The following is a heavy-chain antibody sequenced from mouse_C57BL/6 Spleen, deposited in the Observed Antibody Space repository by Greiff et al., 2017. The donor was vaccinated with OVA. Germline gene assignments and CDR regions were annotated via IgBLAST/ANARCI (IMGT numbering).Heavy chain of an antibody. J-gene: IGHJ4*01. D-gene: IGHD2-4*01. CDR3: ARDAMITTSYCAMDF. V-gene: IGHV1-42*01. Sequence: EVKLQQSGPELVKPGASVKISCKASGYSFTGYYMNWVKQSPEKSLEWIGEINPSTGGTTYNQKFKAKATLTVDKSSSTAYMQLKSLTSEDSAVSFCARDAMITTSYCAMDFWGKGTSVTVSS. CDR2: INPSTGGT. CDR1: GYSFTGYY.